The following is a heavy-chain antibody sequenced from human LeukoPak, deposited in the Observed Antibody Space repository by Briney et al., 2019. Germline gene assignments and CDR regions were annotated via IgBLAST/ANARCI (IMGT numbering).Heavy chain of an antibody. V-gene: IGHV3-23*01. CDR3: AKDLNWGGR. CDR2: ISGSGAT. D-gene: IGHD7-27*01. J-gene: IGHJ4*02. Sequence: GGSLRLSCTASGFTFSTSAMTWVRQAPGKGLEWVSGISGSGATDYADSVKGRFTISRDNSKNTLYLQINSLRAEDTAVYYCAKDLNWGGRWGQGTLVTVSS. CDR1: GFTFSTSA.